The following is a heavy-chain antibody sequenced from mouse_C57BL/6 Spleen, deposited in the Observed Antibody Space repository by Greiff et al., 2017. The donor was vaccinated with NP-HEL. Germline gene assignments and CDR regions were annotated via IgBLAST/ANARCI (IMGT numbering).Heavy chain of an antibody. D-gene: IGHD2-1*01. CDR3: ARWGYGNYEDC. J-gene: IGHJ2*01. V-gene: IGHV1-82*01. CDR2: IYPGDGDT. CDR1: GYAFSSSW. Sequence: QVQLKESGPELVKPGASVKISCKASGYAFSSSWMNWVKQRPGKGLEWIGRIYPGDGDTNYNGKFKGKATLTADKSSSTAYMQLSSLTSEDSAVYFCARWGYGNYEDCWGKGTTLTVAS.